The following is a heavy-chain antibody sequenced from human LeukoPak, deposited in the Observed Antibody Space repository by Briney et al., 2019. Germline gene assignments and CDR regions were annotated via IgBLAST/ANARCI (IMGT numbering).Heavy chain of an antibody. V-gene: IGHV1-69*13. Sequence: GASVKVSCQASGGTFSSYAISWVRQAPGQGLEWMGGINPNFGAANYAQKFQGRVTITADESTSTAYMELSSLRSEDTAVYYCARGRGSGSYSDAFDIWGQGTMVTVSS. D-gene: IGHD3-10*01. CDR3: ARGRGSGSYSDAFDI. CDR1: GGTFSSYA. J-gene: IGHJ3*02. CDR2: INPNFGAA.